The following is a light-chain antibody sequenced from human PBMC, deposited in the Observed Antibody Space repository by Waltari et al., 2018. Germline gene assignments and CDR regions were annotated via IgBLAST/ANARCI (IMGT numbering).Light chain of an antibody. CDR2: DAS. J-gene: IGKJ4*01. Sequence: DIQMTQAPSSLSASVGDRVTITCQASHDIDKNLNWFQQKPGKAPKVLIFDASTLRTGVPLRSSGSGSGTHFTFTISNLQPEDVATYYCQQYRNVPLTFGGGTKVEIK. CDR3: QQYRNVPLT. CDR1: HDIDKN. V-gene: IGKV1-33*01.